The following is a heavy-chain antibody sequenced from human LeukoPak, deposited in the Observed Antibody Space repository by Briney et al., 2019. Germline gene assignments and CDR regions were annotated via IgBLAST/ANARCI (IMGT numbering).Heavy chain of an antibody. CDR2: INPNSGGT. J-gene: IGHJ4*02. D-gene: IGHD2-15*01. Sequence: ASVKVSCKASGYTFTGYYMHWVRQAPGQGLEWMGWINPNSGGTNYAQKFQGRVTITTDESTSTAYMELSSLRSEDTAVYYCARDRWTPSYFDYWGQGTLVTVSS. V-gene: IGHV1-2*02. CDR3: ARDRWTPSYFDY. CDR1: GYTFTGYY.